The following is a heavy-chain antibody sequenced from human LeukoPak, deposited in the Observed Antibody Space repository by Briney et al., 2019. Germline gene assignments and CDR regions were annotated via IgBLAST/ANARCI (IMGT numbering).Heavy chain of an antibody. CDR2: IYHSGST. CDR1: GGSISSGGYY. V-gene: IGHV4-30-2*01. CDR3: ASRPYGAGYRRYGLDY. Sequence: PSETLSLTCTVSGGSISSGGYYWSWIRQPPGKGLEWIGYIYHSGSTYYNPSLKSRVTISVDRSKNQFSLKLSSVTAADTAVYYCASRPYGAGYRRYGLDYWGQGTLVTVSS. J-gene: IGHJ4*02. D-gene: IGHD4-17*01.